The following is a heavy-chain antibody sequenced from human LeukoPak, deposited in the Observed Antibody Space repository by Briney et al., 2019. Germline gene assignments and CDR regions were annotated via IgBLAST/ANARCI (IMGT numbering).Heavy chain of an antibody. CDR1: GFTFSSYS. Sequence: GGSLRLSCAASGFTFSSYSMNWVRQAPGKGLEWVSSISSSSSYIYYADSVKGRFTISRDNAKNSLYLQMNSLRAEDTAVYYCEIFDYGGNEPLVRDYWGQGTLVTVSS. V-gene: IGHV3-21*01. CDR2: ISSSSSYI. J-gene: IGHJ4*02. D-gene: IGHD4-23*01. CDR3: EIFDYGGNEPLVRDY.